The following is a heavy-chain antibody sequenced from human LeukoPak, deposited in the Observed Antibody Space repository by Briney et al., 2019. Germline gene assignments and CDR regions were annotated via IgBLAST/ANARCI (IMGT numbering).Heavy chain of an antibody. J-gene: IGHJ4*02. CDR3: AKGSDIVVVPADFDY. Sequence: PGGSLRLSCAASGFTFSSYAMSWVRQAPGKGLEWVSAISGSGGSTYYADSVKGRFTISRDNSKNTLYLQMNSLRAGDTAVYYCAKGSDIVVVPADFDYWGQGTLVTVSS. CDR2: ISGSGGST. CDR1: GFTFSSYA. V-gene: IGHV3-23*01. D-gene: IGHD2-2*01.